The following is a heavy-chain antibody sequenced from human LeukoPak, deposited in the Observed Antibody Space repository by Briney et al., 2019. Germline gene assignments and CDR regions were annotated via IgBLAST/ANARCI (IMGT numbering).Heavy chain of an antibody. CDR1: GGSISSTSYY. CDR2: FYYSGST. Sequence: SETLSLTCTVSGGSISSTSYYWGWLRQSPGKGLEWIGSFYYSGSTYYNPSLKSRVTISLDTSKNQFSLRLSSVTAADTAVYYCAREGFSPVGFDYWGQGTLVTVSS. J-gene: IGHJ4*02. V-gene: IGHV4-39*07. D-gene: IGHD3-16*01. CDR3: AREGFSPVGFDY.